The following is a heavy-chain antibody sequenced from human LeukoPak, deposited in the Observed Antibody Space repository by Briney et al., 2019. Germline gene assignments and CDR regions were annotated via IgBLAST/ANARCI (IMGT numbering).Heavy chain of an antibody. V-gene: IGHV1-2*02. D-gene: IGHD6-19*01. CDR1: GYPFTGYY. CDR3: ARGGSEESSGWHN. CDR2: INPDSGFT. J-gene: IGHJ4*02. Sequence: ASVKVSCKASGYPFTGYYLHWVQQAPGQGLEWMGWINPDSGFTNYAQKFQGRVTMTRDTSISTAYMELSRLRSDDTAVYYCARGGSEESSGWHNWGQGTLVTVSS.